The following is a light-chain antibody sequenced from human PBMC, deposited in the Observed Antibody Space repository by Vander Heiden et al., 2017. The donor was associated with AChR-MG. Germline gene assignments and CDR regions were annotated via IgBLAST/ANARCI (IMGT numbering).Light chain of an antibody. CDR3: SSYTSSSTPYV. CDR2: DVS. V-gene: IGLV2-14*01. CDR1: RSDVGGYNY. J-gene: IGLJ1*01. Sequence: QSALTQPASVSGSPGQSLTISCTGTRSDVGGYNYVSWYQQHPGKAPKLMIYDVSKRPSGVSNRFSGSKSGNTASLTISGLQAEDEADYYCSSYTSSSTPYVFGTGTKVTVL.